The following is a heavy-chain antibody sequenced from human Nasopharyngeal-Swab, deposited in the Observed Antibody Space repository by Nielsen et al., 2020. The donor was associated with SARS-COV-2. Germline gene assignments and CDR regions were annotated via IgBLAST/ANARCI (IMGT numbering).Heavy chain of an antibody. CDR3: RGMANWGDVDY. Sequence: SVKVSCKASGGTFSSYAISWVRQAPGQGLEWMGRIIPILGIANYAQKFQGRVTITADKSTSTAYMELSSLRSEDTAVYYCRGMANWGDVDYWGQGTLVTVSS. CDR2: IIPILGIA. V-gene: IGHV1-69*04. J-gene: IGHJ4*02. CDR1: GGTFSSYA. D-gene: IGHD3-16*01.